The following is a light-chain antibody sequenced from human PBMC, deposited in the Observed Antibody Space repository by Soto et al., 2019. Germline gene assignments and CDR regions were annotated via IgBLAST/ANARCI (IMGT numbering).Light chain of an antibody. CDR3: SSYTSSSTLEV. CDR2: DVN. CDR1: SSDVGGYNY. Sequence: QSVLTQPASVSGSPGQSITISCTGTSSDVGGYNYVSWYQQHPGKAPKLMIYDVNNRPSGVSNRFSGSKSGNTASLTISGLQAEDEADYYCSSYTSSSTLEVFGTGTRSPS. J-gene: IGLJ1*01. V-gene: IGLV2-14*03.